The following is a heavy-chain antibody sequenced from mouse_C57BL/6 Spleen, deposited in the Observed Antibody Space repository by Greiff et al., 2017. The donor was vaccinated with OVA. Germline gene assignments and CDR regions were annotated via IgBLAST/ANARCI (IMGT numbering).Heavy chain of an antibody. D-gene: IGHD1-1*02. CDR1: GYTFTSYW. J-gene: IGHJ2*01. Sequence: QLQQPGAELVKPGASVKLSCKASGYTFTSYWMQWVKQRPGQGLEWIGEIDPSDSYTNYNQKFKGKATLTVDTSSSTAYMQLSSLTSEDSAVYYCARWGGLDYWGQGTTLTVSS. CDR2: IDPSDSYT. V-gene: IGHV1-50*01. CDR3: ARWGGLDY.